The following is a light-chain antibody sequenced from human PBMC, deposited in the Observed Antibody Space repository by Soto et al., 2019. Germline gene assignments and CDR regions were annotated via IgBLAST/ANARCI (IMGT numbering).Light chain of an antibody. V-gene: IGKV1-12*01. Sequence: IQLTQSPSSMYASVGDRVTITCRASQGINKWLAWYQMKPGKGTKLLVFAAGTLKNGVPSRFSGSGSGKDFTLTISSLQPEDFAIYFCQQAYRFPYTFGPGTRLEFK. CDR1: QGINKW. CDR2: AAG. J-gene: IGKJ2*01. CDR3: QQAYRFPYT.